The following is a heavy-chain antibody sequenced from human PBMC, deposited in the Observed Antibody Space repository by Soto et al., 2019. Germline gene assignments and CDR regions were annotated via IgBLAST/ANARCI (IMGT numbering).Heavy chain of an antibody. J-gene: IGHJ3*02. Sequence: EVQLLESGGGLVQPGGSLRLSCAASGFTFSSYAMSWVRQAPGKGLEWVSAISGSGGSTYYNPSLKSRVAISMDTSKTQFSLKLSYVTGADTAVYYCARDLRGGYDAFDIWGQGTMVTVSS. V-gene: IGHV3-23*02. CDR2: ISGSGGST. CDR3: ARDLRGGYDAFDI. D-gene: IGHD1-26*01. CDR1: GFTFSSYA.